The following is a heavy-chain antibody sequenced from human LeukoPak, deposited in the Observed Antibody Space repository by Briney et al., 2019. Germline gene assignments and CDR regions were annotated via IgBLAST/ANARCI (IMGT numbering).Heavy chain of an antibody. D-gene: IGHD7-27*01. J-gene: IGHJ5*02. Sequence: PTETLSLTCTVSGGSIRSSNYYWGWIRQPPGKGLEWLGSIYDSGSTYYNPSLTSRVTISVDTSKNQFSLNLNSVTAADTAVYYCARHSGPWGQGNLVTVSS. CDR2: IYDSGST. CDR1: GGSIRSSNYY. V-gene: IGHV4-39*01. CDR3: ARHSGP.